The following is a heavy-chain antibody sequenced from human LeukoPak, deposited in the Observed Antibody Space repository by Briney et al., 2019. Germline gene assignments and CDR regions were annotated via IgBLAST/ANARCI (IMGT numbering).Heavy chain of an antibody. Sequence: PGGSLRLSCAASGFTFSHYRMSWVRQAPGKGLEWVSSINTSSSDIYYADSVKGRFTISRDNAKNSLYLQMNSLRAEDTAVFCCARGYCSGGSCYWAFDIWGQGTMVTVSS. J-gene: IGHJ3*02. D-gene: IGHD2-15*01. CDR1: GFTFSHYR. CDR2: INTSSSDI. CDR3: ARGYCSGGSCYWAFDI. V-gene: IGHV3-21*01.